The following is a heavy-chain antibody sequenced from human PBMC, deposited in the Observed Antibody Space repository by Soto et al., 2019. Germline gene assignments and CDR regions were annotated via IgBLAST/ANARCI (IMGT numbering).Heavy chain of an antibody. CDR2: IYSGGST. CDR3: ARGRAYCSGGSCWEGNWFDP. Sequence: GGSLRLSCAASGFTVSSNYMSWVRQAPGKGLEWVSVIYSGGSTYYADSGKGRFTISRNNSKNKLYLQMNSLRAEDTAVYYWARGRAYCSGGSCWEGNWFDPWGQGTLVTVSS. D-gene: IGHD2-15*01. CDR1: GFTVSSNY. V-gene: IGHV3-53*04. J-gene: IGHJ5*02.